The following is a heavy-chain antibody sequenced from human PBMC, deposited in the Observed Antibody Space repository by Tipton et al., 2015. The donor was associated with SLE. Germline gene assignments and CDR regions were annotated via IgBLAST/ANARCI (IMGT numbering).Heavy chain of an antibody. V-gene: IGHV4-59*08. Sequence: TLSLTCTVSGGSINSYYWSWIRQPPGKGLEWIGYIHYSGTTNHNPSPKSRVTFSIDTSKNQFSLKLSSVTAADTAVYYCARRAISGNWYFDLWGRGTLVTVSS. D-gene: IGHD1-26*01. CDR3: ARRAISGNWYFDL. CDR2: IHYSGTT. J-gene: IGHJ2*01. CDR1: GGSINSYY.